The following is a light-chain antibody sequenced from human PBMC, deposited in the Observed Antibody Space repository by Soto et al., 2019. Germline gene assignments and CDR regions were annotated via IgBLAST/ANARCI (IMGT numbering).Light chain of an antibody. CDR1: QSVSSN. J-gene: IGKJ1*01. CDR2: GAS. V-gene: IGKV3-15*01. CDR3: QQYNNWPWT. Sequence: EIVMTQSPATLSVSPGETATLSCRASQSVSSNLAWYQQKPGQAPRLLIYGASTRATGIPARFSGSRSGTEFTLTFSSLQSEDFAVYYCQQYNNWPWTFGQGTKVEIK.